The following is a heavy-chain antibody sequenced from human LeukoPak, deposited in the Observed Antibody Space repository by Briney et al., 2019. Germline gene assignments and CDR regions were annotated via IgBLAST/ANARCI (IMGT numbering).Heavy chain of an antibody. Sequence: GSLRLSCAVSGLAFGRYGMALVRQAPGEGLEWVAGIAGNGVNTYYADSVKGRFTISRDNSKSTLSLQMNRLRVEDTAVYYCAKSYCGGDCGWGPGTLVTVSS. CDR1: GLAFGRYG. CDR3: AKSYCGGDCG. D-gene: IGHD2-21*01. CDR2: IAGNGVNT. J-gene: IGHJ4*02. V-gene: IGHV3-23*01.